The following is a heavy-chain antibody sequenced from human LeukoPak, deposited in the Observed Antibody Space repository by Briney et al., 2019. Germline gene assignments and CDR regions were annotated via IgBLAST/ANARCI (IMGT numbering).Heavy chain of an antibody. Sequence: GGSLRLSCAASGFTFSDYYMSWIRQAPGKGLEWVSAISGSGGTTYYADSVKGRFTISRDNSKNTLYLQMNSLRAEDTAVYYCAKDRITMVRGIDYWGRGTLVTVSS. CDR1: GFTFSDYY. V-gene: IGHV3-23*01. CDR2: ISGSGGTT. CDR3: AKDRITMVRGIDY. J-gene: IGHJ4*01. D-gene: IGHD3-10*01.